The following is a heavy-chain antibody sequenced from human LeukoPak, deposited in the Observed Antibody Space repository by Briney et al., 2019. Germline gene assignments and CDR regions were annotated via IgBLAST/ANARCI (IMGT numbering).Heavy chain of an antibody. D-gene: IGHD6-13*01. CDR1: GGSISSYY. CDR2: IYHSGST. J-gene: IGHJ6*03. CDR3: ARDGHSSSWRFIYYYMDV. Sequence: SETLSLTCTVSGGSISSYYWSWIRQPPGKGLEWIGYIYHSGSTKYNPSLKSRVTISVDTSKNQFSLKLSSVTAADTAVYYCARDGHSSSWRFIYYYMDVWGKGTTVTVSS. V-gene: IGHV4-59*12.